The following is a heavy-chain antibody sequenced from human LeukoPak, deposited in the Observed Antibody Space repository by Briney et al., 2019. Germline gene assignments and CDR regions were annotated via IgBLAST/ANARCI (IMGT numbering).Heavy chain of an antibody. CDR3: ARDREIWLPHNWFDP. CDR2: IKQDGSEE. Sequence: TGGSLRLSCAASGFTFSSYWMSWVRQAPGKGLEWVANIKQDGSEEYYVDSVKGRFTISRDNAKNSLFLQMTSLRAEDTAVYYSARDREIWLPHNWFDPWGQGTLVTVSS. V-gene: IGHV3-7*01. J-gene: IGHJ5*02. CDR1: GFTFSSYW. D-gene: IGHD5-24*01.